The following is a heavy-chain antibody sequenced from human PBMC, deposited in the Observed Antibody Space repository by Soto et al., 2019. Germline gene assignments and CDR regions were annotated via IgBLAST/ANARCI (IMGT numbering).Heavy chain of an antibody. CDR3: MSDFWSGAPYC. D-gene: IGHD3-3*01. V-gene: IGHV3-73*01. CDR1: GFTFSGSA. CDR2: IRNKADNYAT. J-gene: IGHJ4*02. Sequence: EVQLVESGGGLVQPGGSLKLSCAASGFTFSGSAMHWVRQASGKGLEWVGRIRNKADNYATAYAASVKGRFTISRDDSKNTAFLQMNTLRTEDTAVYYCMSDFWSGAPYCWGQGTLVTVSS.